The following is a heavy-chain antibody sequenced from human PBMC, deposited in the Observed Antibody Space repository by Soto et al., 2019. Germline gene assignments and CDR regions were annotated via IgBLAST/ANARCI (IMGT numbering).Heavy chain of an antibody. CDR2: ISSSGSTI. J-gene: IGHJ6*02. CDR3: ARYYYGSGSYYKYYYGMDV. V-gene: IGHV3-11*01. CDR1: GFTFSDYY. Sequence: GGSLRLSCAASGFTFSDYYISWIRQAPGKGLEWVSYISSSGSTIYYADSVKGRFTISRDNAKNSLYLQMNSLRAEDTAVYYCARYYYGSGSYYKYYYGMDVWGQGTTVTVSS. D-gene: IGHD3-10*01.